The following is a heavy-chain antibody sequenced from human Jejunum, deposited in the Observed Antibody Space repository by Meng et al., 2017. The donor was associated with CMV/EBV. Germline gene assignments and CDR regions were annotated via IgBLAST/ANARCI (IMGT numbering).Heavy chain of an antibody. CDR1: GFTFSGYY. CDR3: ARDPRNKGFDP. CDR2: ISGSGSAI. Sequence: CAASGFTFSGYYMSWIRQAPGKGPECLSYISGSGSAISYADSVKGRFTVSRDNAQNSLYLQMNNLRAEDTAVYYCARDPRNKGFDPWGQGTLVTVSS. J-gene: IGHJ5*02. V-gene: IGHV3-11*01.